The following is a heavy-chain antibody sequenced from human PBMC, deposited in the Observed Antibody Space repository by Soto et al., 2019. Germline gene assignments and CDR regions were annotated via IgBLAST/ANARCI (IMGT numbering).Heavy chain of an antibody. V-gene: IGHV3-30*18. CDR1: GFTFSSYG. J-gene: IGHJ4*02. CDR3: AKDSVWEDIVLVPAALGFDY. D-gene: IGHD2-2*01. CDR2: ISYDGSNK. Sequence: GGSLRLSCAASGFTFSSYGMHWVRQAPGKGLEWVAVISYDGSNKYYADTVKGRFTISRDNSKNTLYLQMNSLRAEDTAVYYFAKDSVWEDIVLVPAALGFDYWGQGTLVTVSS.